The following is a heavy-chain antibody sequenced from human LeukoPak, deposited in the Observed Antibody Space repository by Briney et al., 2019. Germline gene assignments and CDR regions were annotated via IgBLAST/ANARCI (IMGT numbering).Heavy chain of an antibody. D-gene: IGHD2-2*02. CDR2: IIGSGGST. V-gene: IGHV3-23*01. CDR1: GFTFSSYA. Sequence: GGSLRLSCAASGFTFSSYAMSWVRQAPGRGLEWVSAIIGSGGSTYYADSVKGRFTISRDNSKNTLYLQMNSLRAEDTAVYYCATDGIVVVPAAISDAFDIWGQGTMVTVSS. J-gene: IGHJ3*02. CDR3: ATDGIVVVPAAISDAFDI.